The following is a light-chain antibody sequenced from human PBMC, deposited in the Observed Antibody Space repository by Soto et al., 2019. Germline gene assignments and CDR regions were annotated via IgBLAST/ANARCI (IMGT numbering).Light chain of an antibody. J-gene: IGKJ1*01. CDR2: GAS. V-gene: IGKV3-20*01. Sequence: EIVLTQSPGTLSWSPGERATLSCRASQSVSSSNLAWYQQKPGQAPRLLIYGASSRATGIPDRFSGSGSGTDFTLTISRLEPEDFVVYYCQQYGTSPRTFGQGTKV. CDR1: QSVSSSN. CDR3: QQYGTSPRT.